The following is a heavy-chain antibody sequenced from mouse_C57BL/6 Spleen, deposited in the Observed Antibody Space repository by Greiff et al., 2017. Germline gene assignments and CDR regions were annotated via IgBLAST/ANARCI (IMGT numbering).Heavy chain of an antibody. Sequence: DVQLQESGPGLVKPSQSLSLTCSVTGYSITSGYYWNWIRQFPGNKLEWMGYISYDGSNNYNPSLKNRISITRDTSKNQFFLKLNSVTTEDTATYYCARDGGDYGYYVDFDYWGQGTTLTVSS. D-gene: IGHD2-3*01. CDR3: ARDGGDYGYYVDFDY. CDR1: GYSITSGYY. CDR2: ISYDGSN. V-gene: IGHV3-6*01. J-gene: IGHJ2*01.